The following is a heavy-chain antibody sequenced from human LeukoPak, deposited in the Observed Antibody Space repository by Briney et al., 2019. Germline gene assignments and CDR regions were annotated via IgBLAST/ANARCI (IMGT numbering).Heavy chain of an antibody. CDR3: ARDVVAAVGSFDY. D-gene: IGHD2-2*01. J-gene: IGHJ4*02. CDR2: IYHSGGT. V-gene: IGHV4-4*02. CDR1: GGSISSSNW. Sequence: PSGTLSLTCAVSGGSISSSNWWSWVRQPPGKGLEWIGEIYHSGGTNYNPSLKSRVTMSVDTSKNQFSLKLSSVTAADTAVYYCARDVVAAVGSFDYWGQGTQVTVSS.